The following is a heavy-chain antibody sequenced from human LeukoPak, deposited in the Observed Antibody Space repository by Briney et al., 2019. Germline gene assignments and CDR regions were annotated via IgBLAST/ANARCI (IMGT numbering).Heavy chain of an antibody. D-gene: IGHD2-2*01. Sequence: SQTLSLTCVISGDSVSRNNIAWNWIRQSPWRGLEWLGRTYYNSQWFTDYAVSVRSRITINPDTSKNQYSLQLNSVTPEDTAVYYCARGRDVVVVPAADFDYWGQGILVTVSS. J-gene: IGHJ4*02. CDR3: ARGRDVVVVPAADFDY. CDR1: GDSVSRNNIA. CDR2: TYYNSQWFT. V-gene: IGHV6-1*01.